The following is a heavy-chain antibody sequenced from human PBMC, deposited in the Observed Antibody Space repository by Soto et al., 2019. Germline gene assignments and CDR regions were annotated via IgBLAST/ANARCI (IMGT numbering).Heavy chain of an antibody. CDR2: ISYDGSNK. J-gene: IGHJ4*02. V-gene: IGHV3-30*18. D-gene: IGHD6-13*01. Sequence: QVQLVESGGGVVQPGRSLRLSCAASGFTFSSYGMHWVRQAPGKGLEWVAVISYDGSNKYYADSVKGRFTISRDNSKNTLDLQMNSLRAEDTAVYYCAKDLLIAAAGTDFDYWGQGTLVTVSS. CDR1: GFTFSSYG. CDR3: AKDLLIAAAGTDFDY.